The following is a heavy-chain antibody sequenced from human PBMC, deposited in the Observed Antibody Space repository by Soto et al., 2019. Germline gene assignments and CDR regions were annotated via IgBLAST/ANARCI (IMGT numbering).Heavy chain of an antibody. CDR2: IYYSGST. Sequence: NPSETLSLTSTVSGGSISSYYWSWIRQPPGKGLEWIGYIYYSGSTNYNPSLKSRVTISVDTSKNQFSLKLSSVTAADTAVYYCARDIGYFDYWGQGTLVTVS. CDR3: ARDIGYFDY. CDR1: GGSISSYY. D-gene: IGHD2-15*01. J-gene: IGHJ4*02. V-gene: IGHV4-59*01.